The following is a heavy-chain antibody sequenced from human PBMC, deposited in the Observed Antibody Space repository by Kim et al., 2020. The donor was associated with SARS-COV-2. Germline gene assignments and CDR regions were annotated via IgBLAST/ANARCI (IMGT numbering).Heavy chain of an antibody. V-gene: IGHV1-69*13. CDR1: GGTFSSYA. CDR3: ARLVVAELYYFDY. J-gene: IGHJ4*02. Sequence: SVKVSCKASGGTFSSYAISWVRQAPGQGLEWMGGIIPIFGTANYAQKFQGRVTITADESTSTAYMELSSLRSEDTAVYYCARLVVAELYYFDYWGQGTLVTVSS. CDR2: IIPIFGTA. D-gene: IGHD2-15*01.